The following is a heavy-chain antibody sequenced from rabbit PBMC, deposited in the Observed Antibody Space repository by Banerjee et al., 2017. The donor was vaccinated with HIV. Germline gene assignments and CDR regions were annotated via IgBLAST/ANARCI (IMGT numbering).Heavy chain of an antibody. J-gene: IGHJ4*01. CDR2: INTSSGNT. V-gene: IGHV1S40*01. Sequence: QSLEESGGDLVKPGGTLTLTCTASGFSFSDKYVMSWVRQAPGKGLEWIGCINTSSGNTVYASWAKGRFTISKTSSTTVTLQMTSLTAADTATYFCASANYDDYGGYFNLWGQGTLVTVS. CDR3: ASANYDDYGGYFNL. D-gene: IGHD2-1*01. CDR1: GFSFSDKYV.